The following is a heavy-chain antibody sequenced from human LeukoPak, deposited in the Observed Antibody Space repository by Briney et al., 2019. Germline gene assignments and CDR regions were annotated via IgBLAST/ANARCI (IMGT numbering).Heavy chain of an antibody. J-gene: IGHJ4*02. CDR3: ARDQYYGSGTYYNSSKGYFDY. D-gene: IGHD3-10*01. V-gene: IGHV3-21*01. CDR2: ISSSSSYI. Sequence: GGSLRLSCVASGFTFSSYSMNWVRQAPGKGLEWVSSISSSSSYISYADSVKGRFTISRDNAKNSLYLQMNSLRAEDTAVYYCARDQYYGSGTYYNSSKGYFDYWGQGTLVTVSS. CDR1: GFTFSSYS.